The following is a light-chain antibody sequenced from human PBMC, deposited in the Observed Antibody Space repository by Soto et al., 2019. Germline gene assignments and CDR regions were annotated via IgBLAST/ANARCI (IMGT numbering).Light chain of an antibody. CDR1: QFLSSY. J-gene: IGKJ5*01. Sequence: EVVLTQSPVNLSLTPGERATLSCRASQFLSSYLAWYQQKPGQPPRLFIYDTSNRATGIPARFSGRRAGADFTITISSLEADDVGVYFCHQSNKFCQGTRLEIK. CDR3: HQSNK. CDR2: DTS. V-gene: IGKV3-11*01.